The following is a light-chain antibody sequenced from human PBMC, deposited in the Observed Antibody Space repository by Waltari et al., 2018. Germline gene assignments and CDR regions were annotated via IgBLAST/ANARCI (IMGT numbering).Light chain of an antibody. V-gene: IGKV3-11*01. CDR2: DAS. Sequence: EVVLTQSPATLSLSPGERATISCRASQTVSTYLAWYHQKPGTAPRLLLYDASNRATGIPARFSGSGSGTDFTLTISSLEPDDFGLYYCQQRSSWPLTFGGGSKVEIK. CDR1: QTVSTY. J-gene: IGKJ4*01. CDR3: QQRSSWPLT.